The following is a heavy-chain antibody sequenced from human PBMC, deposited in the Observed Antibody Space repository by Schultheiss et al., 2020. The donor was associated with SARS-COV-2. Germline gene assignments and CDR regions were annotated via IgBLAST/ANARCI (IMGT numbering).Heavy chain of an antibody. D-gene: IGHD3-16*02. CDR2: IYHTGST. J-gene: IGHJ4*02. V-gene: IGHV4-38-2*01. CDR1: GYSITRGYY. Sequence: SETLSLTCAVSGYSITRGYYWAWIRQPPGKGLEWIGNIYHTGSTYYNPSLRSRVTISVDTSKNQFSLKVTSVTAADTAVYYCARHAEVPVIKEGFDYWGQGTLVTVSS. CDR3: ARHAEVPVIKEGFDY.